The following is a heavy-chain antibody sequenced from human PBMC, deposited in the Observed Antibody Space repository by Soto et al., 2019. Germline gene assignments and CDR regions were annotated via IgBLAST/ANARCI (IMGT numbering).Heavy chain of an antibody. CDR3: ARGGGYSLRRGPNWFDP. CDR2: INHSGST. J-gene: IGHJ5*02. Sequence: KTSETLSLTCAVYGGSFSGYYWSWIRQPPGKGLEWIGEINHSGSTNYNPSLKSRVTISVDTSKNQFSLKLSSVTAADTAVYYCARGGGYSLRRGPNWFDPWGQGTLVTVSS. D-gene: IGHD5-18*01. V-gene: IGHV4-34*01. CDR1: GGSFSGYY.